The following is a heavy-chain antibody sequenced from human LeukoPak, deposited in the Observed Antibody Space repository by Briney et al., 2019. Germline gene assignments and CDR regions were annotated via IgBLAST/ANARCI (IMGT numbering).Heavy chain of an antibody. Sequence: GRSLRLSCAASGFTFSNYAMSWVRQAPGKGLEWFSAISGSGGSTYYAASVKGRFTISRDNSKNTLYLQMNSLRAEDTAVYYCAKDGHGSGYHDAFDIWGQGTMVTVSS. D-gene: IGHD5-12*01. CDR2: ISGSGGST. V-gene: IGHV3-23*01. J-gene: IGHJ3*02. CDR3: AKDGHGSGYHDAFDI. CDR1: GFTFSNYA.